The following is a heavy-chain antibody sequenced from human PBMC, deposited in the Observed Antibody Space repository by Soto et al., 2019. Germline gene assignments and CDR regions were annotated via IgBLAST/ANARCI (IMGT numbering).Heavy chain of an antibody. D-gene: IGHD6-19*01. CDR2: IYYSGST. V-gene: IGHV4-61*01. J-gene: IGHJ6*02. Sequence: QVQLQESGPGLVKPSETLSLTCTVSGGSVSSGSYYWSWIRQPPGKGLEWIGYIYYSGSTNYNPSLMIRITISVDTSKNKFSLKLRSVTAAEAAVYYCARGIEGWYQGRYYYGMDVWGQVTTVTVSS. CDR1: GGSVSSGSYY. CDR3: ARGIEGWYQGRYYYGMDV.